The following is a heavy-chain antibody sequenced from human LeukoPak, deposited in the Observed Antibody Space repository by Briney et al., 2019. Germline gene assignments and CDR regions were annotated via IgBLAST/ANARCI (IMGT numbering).Heavy chain of an antibody. CDR2: IIPILGIA. CDR3: ARDSSEDSHGFSYYFDY. CDR1: GGTFSSYA. Sequence: GASVKVSCKASGGTFSSYAISWVRQAPGQGVEWMGRIIPILGIANYAQKFQGRVTITADKSTSTAYMELSSLRSEDTAVYYCARDSSEDSHGFSYYFDYWGQGTLVTVSS. D-gene: IGHD5-18*01. V-gene: IGHV1-69*04. J-gene: IGHJ4*02.